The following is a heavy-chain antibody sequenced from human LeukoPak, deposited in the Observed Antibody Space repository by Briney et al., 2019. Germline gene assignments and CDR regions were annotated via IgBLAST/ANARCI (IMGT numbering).Heavy chain of an antibody. CDR1: GGSVSSDSYY. J-gene: IGHJ3*02. V-gene: IGHV4-61*03. CDR2: IYYGGST. Sequence: SETVSLTCTVSGGSVSSDSYYWSWIRQPPGKGLEWIGYIYYGGSTNYNPSLKSRVTISVDTSKNHFSLNLNSVTAADTAVYYCARGRDGYKSAFDIWGQGTMVTVSS. CDR3: ARGRDGYKSAFDI. D-gene: IGHD5-24*01.